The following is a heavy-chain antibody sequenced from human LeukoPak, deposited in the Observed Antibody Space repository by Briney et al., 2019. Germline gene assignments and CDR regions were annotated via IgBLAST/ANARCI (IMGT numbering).Heavy chain of an antibody. D-gene: IGHD3-10*01. V-gene: IGHV3-15*01. Sequence: GGSLRLSCAGSGFTFSNAWMSWVRQAPGKGLEWVGRIKSKADGGTTDYAAPVKGRFTISRDDSTDTLYLQMNTLKTEDTAVYYCTTDYGSGSYHYFDYWGQGTLVTVSS. CDR2: IKSKADGGTT. J-gene: IGHJ4*02. CDR1: GFTFSNAW. CDR3: TTDYGSGSYHYFDY.